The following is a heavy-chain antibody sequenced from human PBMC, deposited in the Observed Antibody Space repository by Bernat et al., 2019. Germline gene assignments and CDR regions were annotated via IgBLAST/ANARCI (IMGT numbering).Heavy chain of an antibody. D-gene: IGHD2-2*01. CDR3: TRGYCTGTTCYGLDY. CDR1: GFTFSGSA. J-gene: IGHJ4*02. Sequence: EVQLVESGGGLVKPGGSLRLSCAASGFTFSGSAMHWVRQASGKGLEWVGRIRSRANSYATAYGASVKGRFTISRDDSKSTAYLQLNSLKTEDTAVYYCTRGYCTGTTCYGLDYWGQGTLVTVSS. V-gene: IGHV3-73*01. CDR2: IRSRANSYAT.